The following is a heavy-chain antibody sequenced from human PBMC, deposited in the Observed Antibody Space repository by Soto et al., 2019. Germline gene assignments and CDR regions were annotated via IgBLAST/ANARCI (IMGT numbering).Heavy chain of an antibody. CDR2: IYWDDNQ. D-gene: IGHD6-19*01. CDR1: GVSLTSSGMS. CDR3: AHRHASVAGAFDY. J-gene: IGHJ4*02. Sequence: QITLKESGPTLVKPTQTLTLTCTFSGVSLTSSGMSVGWIRQPPGKALEWLALIYWDDNQRYSPSLRGRLTVTKDTSKAQGVLTMTTMDAVDTATYYCAHRHASVAGAFDYWGQGTRVTVS. V-gene: IGHV2-5*02.